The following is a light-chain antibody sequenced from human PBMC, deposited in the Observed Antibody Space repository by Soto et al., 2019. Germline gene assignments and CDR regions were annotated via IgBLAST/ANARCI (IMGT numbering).Light chain of an antibody. CDR2: EVT. V-gene: IGLV2-14*01. CDR3: SSYTSSITPV. CDR1: SSDVGGYNY. J-gene: IGLJ3*02. Sequence: QPVLTQPASVSGSPGQSITISCTGTSSDVGGYNYVSWYQQHPGKVPKLMIYEVTNRPSGVSNRSSGSKSGNTASLTISGIQAEDEADYYCSSYTSSITPVFGGGTKVTVL.